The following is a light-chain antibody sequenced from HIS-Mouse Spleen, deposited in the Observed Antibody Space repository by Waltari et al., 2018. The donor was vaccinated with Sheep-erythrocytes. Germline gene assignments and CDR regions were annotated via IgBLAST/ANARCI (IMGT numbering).Light chain of an antibody. J-gene: IGKJ4*01. CDR3: QQSYSTPPLT. Sequence: DIQMTQSPSSLSASVGDRVTITCRASQSISSYLNWYQQKPGKAPKLLIYAASSLQSGVPSRLSGSGSGTDFTLTISSLQPEDFATYYCQQSYSTPPLTFGGGTEVEIK. V-gene: IGKV1-39*01. CDR1: QSISSY. CDR2: AAS.